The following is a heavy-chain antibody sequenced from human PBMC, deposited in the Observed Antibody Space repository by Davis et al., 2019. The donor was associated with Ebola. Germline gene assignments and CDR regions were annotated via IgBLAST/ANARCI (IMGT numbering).Heavy chain of an antibody. V-gene: IGHV1-18*01. CDR3: SRVPDVLAGYDSYYFEY. Sequence: ASVKVSCKASGYTFTSYDINWVRQATGQGLEWMGWIGGEKGNTHYAQKFQGRVTMTRDTSTNTFYLEERSLRSDDTAVYYCSRVPDVLAGYDSYYFEYWGRGTLVTVSS. J-gene: IGHJ4*02. CDR1: GYTFTSYD. D-gene: IGHD3-9*01. CDR2: IGGEKGNT.